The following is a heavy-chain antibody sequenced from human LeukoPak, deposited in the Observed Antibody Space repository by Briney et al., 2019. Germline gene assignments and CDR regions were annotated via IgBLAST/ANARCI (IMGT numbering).Heavy chain of an antibody. J-gene: IGHJ6*03. D-gene: IGHD2-8*01. V-gene: IGHV3-33*01. CDR2: IWYDGSNK. Sequence: GGSLRLSCAASGFNFRTYGMHWVRQAPGKGLEWVAFIWYDGSNKYYADSVKGRFTISRDDAKKSLYLQMNSLRAEDTAVYFCARYAEVYYYIDVWGTGTTVTVSS. CDR1: GFNFRTYG. CDR3: ARYAEVYYYIDV.